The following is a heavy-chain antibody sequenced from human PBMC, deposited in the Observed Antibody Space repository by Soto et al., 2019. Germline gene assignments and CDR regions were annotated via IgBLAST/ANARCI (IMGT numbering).Heavy chain of an antibody. CDR1: GFTFSTYA. D-gene: IGHD2-2*01. CDR3: AKELGCSSTSCYWALPYYYYGMDV. V-gene: IGHV3-30-3*01. J-gene: IGHJ6*02. Sequence: QVQVVESGGGVVQPGRSLRLSCAASGFTFSTYAMHWVRQAPGKGLEWVAVISYDGSNEYYVDSVKGRFTISRDNSKNTLYLQMNSLRAEDTAVYYCAKELGCSSTSCYWALPYYYYGMDVWGQGTTVTVSS. CDR2: ISYDGSNE.